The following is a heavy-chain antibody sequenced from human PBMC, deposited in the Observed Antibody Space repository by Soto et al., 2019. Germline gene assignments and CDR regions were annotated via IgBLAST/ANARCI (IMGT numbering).Heavy chain of an antibody. J-gene: IGHJ5*01. CDR3: AKDRGYSGYDNWFDS. V-gene: IGHV3-23*01. Sequence: GSLRLSCAASGLTFSSYAMNWVRQAPGQGLEWVSSISGSGDTTYYADSVKGRFTISGDNSENTLYLQMNSLRAEDTAVYYCAKDRGYSGYDNWFDSWGQGTLVTVSS. D-gene: IGHD5-12*01. CDR1: GLTFSSYA. CDR2: ISGSGDTT.